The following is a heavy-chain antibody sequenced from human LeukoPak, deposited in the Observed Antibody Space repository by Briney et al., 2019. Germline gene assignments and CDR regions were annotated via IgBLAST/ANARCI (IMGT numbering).Heavy chain of an antibody. CDR1: GYRFTRYW. D-gene: IGHD1-26*01. V-gene: IGHV5-51*01. CDR3: ARSGAQPSWFDL. Sequence: GAALEISLKGPGYRFTRYWIGWVRPVPGKGLEWMGIIYPGDSDTRYSPSFQGQVTISADKSISTDYLQWSSLKASDTAMYYCARSGAQPSWFDLWGQGTLVTVSS. CDR2: IYPGDSDT. J-gene: IGHJ5*02.